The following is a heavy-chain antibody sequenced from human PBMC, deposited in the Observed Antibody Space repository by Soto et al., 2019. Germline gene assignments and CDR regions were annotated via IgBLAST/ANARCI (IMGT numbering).Heavy chain of an antibody. J-gene: IGHJ4*02. CDR3: ARGQGYCTNGVCYTDFDY. D-gene: IGHD2-8*01. V-gene: IGHV3-30-3*01. CDR2: ISYDGSNK. Sequence: QVQLVESGGGVVQPGRSLRLSCAASGFTFSSYAMHWVRQAPGKGLEWVAVISYDGSNKYYADSVKGRFTISRDNSKNPLYLQMNSLRAEDTAVYYCARGQGYCTNGVCYTDFDYWGQGTLVTVSS. CDR1: GFTFSSYA.